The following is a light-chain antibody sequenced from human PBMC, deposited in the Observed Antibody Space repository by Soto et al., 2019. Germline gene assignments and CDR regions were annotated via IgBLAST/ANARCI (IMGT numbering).Light chain of an antibody. CDR2: EVS. CDR1: SSDVGGYNY. V-gene: IGLV2-14*01. Sequence: QSALTQPASVSGSPGQSITISCTGTSSDVGGYNYVSWYQQHPDKAPKLMIYEVSNRPSGVSSRFSGSKSGNSASLTISWLRAEDEADYYCSSYTTSSTLYVLGTGTKLTVL. CDR3: SSYTTSSTLYV. J-gene: IGLJ1*01.